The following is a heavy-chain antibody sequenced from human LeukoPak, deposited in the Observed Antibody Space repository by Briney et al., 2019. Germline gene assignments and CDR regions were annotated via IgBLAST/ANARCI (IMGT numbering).Heavy chain of an antibody. D-gene: IGHD1-26*01. Sequence: PGGSLRLSCAASGFTFSSYEMGWVRQAPGKGLEWVADISSSGSTIYYADSVKGRFTISRDNAKPSLYLQMNSLRAEDTAVYYCARATIVGATYFDYWGQGTLVTVSS. V-gene: IGHV3-48*03. CDR1: GFTFSSYE. J-gene: IGHJ4*02. CDR3: ARATIVGATYFDY. CDR2: ISSSGSTI.